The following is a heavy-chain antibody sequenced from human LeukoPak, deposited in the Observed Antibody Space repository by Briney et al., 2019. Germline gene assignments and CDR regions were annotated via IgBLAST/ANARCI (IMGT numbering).Heavy chain of an antibody. Sequence: PSGTLSLTCAVSGGSISSSNWWSWVRQPPGKGLEWIGEIYHSGSTNYNPSLKSRVTISVDKSKNQFSLKLSSVTAADTAVYYWARFRYYDSSGPVDWGQGTLVTVSS. CDR3: ARFRYYDSSGPVD. D-gene: IGHD3-22*01. V-gene: IGHV4-4*02. J-gene: IGHJ4*02. CDR2: IYHSGST. CDR1: GGSISSSNW.